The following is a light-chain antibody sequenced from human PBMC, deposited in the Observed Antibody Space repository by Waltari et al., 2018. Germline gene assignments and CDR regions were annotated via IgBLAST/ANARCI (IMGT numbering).Light chain of an antibody. V-gene: IGKV3-20*01. J-gene: IGKJ1*01. CDR1: QSVTRA. CDR2: GTS. CDR3: QHYLRLPVT. Sequence: LSLSPGESATLSCRTSQSVTRALAWYQQKPGQAPRLLIYGTSNRATGIPDRFSGSGSGTDFSLTISSLEPEDFAVYYCQHYLRLPVTFGQGTKVEVK.